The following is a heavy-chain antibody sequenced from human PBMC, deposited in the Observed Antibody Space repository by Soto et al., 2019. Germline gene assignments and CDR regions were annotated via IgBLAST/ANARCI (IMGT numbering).Heavy chain of an antibody. CDR3: ARATYVGSGYYFYRPNWFDP. J-gene: IGHJ5*02. Sequence: SVKVCCKASGGTFGIYASIWVRQAPGQGLEWMGGIIPIFGTANYAQKFQGRVTITADESTGTAYMELSSLRSEDTAVYYCARATYVGSGYYFYRPNWFDPWGQGTLVTVSS. D-gene: IGHD3-3*01. CDR2: IIPIFGTA. CDR1: GGTFGIYA. V-gene: IGHV1-69*13.